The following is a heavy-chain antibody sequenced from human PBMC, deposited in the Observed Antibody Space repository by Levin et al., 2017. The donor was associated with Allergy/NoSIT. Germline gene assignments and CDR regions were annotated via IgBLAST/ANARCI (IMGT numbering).Heavy chain of an antibody. J-gene: IGHJ6*02. CDR1: GFTFSSYS. CDR2: ISSSSSYI. D-gene: IGHD6-13*01. Sequence: GGSLRLSCAASGFTFSSYSMNWVRQAPGKGLEWVSSISSSSSYIYYADSVKGRFTISRDNAKNSLYLQMNSLRAEDTAVYYCARVSGSSWIYYYYGMDVWGQGTTDTVSS. CDR3: ARVSGSSWIYYYYGMDV. V-gene: IGHV3-21*01.